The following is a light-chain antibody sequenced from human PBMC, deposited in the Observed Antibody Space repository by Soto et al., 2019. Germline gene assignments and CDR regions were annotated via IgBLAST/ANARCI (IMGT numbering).Light chain of an antibody. J-gene: IGKJ2*01. CDR1: QSVSTY. CDR2: DAS. CDR3: QHRSNWPRT. V-gene: IGKV3-11*01. Sequence: EIVLTQAPATLYLSPGERATLSCRASQSVSTYLAWYQQKPGQAPRLLIYDASNRATGIPARFSGSGSGPDFTLTISSLEPEDFAVYYCQHRSNWPRTFGQGTKLEIK.